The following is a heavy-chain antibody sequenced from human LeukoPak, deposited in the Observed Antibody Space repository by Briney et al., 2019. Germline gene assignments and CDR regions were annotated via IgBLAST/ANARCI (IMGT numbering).Heavy chain of an antibody. CDR3: ARSVAVPAAPFQH. V-gene: IGHV1-69*05. CDR2: IIPIFGTA. D-gene: IGHD2-2*01. CDR1: GGTFSSYA. J-gene: IGHJ1*01. Sequence: ASVKVSCKGSGGTFSSYAISWVRQAPGQGLEWMGGIIPIFGTANYAQKFQGRVTITTDESTSTAYMELSSLRSEDTAVYYCARSVAVPAAPFQHWGQGTLVTVSS.